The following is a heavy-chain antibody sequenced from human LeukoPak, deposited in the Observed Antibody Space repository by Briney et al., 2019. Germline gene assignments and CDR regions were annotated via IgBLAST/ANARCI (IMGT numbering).Heavy chain of an antibody. D-gene: IGHD6-19*01. CDR1: GGSFSGHY. Sequence: SETLSLTCAVYGGSFSGHYCSWIRQPPGKGLEWIGEINHSGSTNYNPSLKSRVTIPVDTSKNQFSLKLSSVTAADTAVYYCAREYPIRYSSGWYSDPSPFDWFDPWGQGTLVTVSS. J-gene: IGHJ5*02. CDR2: INHSGST. V-gene: IGHV4-34*01. CDR3: AREYPIRYSSGWYSDPSPFDWFDP.